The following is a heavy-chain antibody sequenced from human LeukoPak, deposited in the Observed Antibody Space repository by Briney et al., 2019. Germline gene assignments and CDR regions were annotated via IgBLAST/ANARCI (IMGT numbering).Heavy chain of an antibody. CDR2: INPNRGGA. D-gene: IGHD3-16*01. CDR3: TRLGSSDI. Sequence: GASVKVSCKASGYTFTGYYMHWVRQAPGQGLEWMGWINPNRGGANYAQKFQGRVTMTRDTSISTAYMRLSGLRYDDTAVYYCTRLGSSDIWGQGTMVTVSS. CDR1: GYTFTGYY. V-gene: IGHV1-2*02. J-gene: IGHJ3*02.